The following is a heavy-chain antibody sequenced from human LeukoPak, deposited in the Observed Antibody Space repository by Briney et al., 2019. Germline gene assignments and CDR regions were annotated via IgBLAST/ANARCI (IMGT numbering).Heavy chain of an antibody. CDR3: ARVTGRHFDWLPYFDY. CDR2: INPNSGGT. V-gene: IGHV1-2*02. D-gene: IGHD3-9*01. CDR1: GYTFTVYF. J-gene: IGHJ4*02. Sequence: ASVKVSYKASGYTFTVYFIHWVRQAPGQGLEWMGWINPNSGGTNYAQKFQGRVTMTRDTSISTAYMQLSRLRSDDTAVYYCARVTGRHFDWLPYFDYWGQGTLATVSS.